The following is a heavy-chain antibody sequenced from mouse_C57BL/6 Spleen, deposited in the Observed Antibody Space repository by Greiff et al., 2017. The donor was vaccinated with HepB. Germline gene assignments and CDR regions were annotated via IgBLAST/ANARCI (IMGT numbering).Heavy chain of an antibody. Sequence: VQLKESGAELVKPGASVKLSCTASGFNIKDYYMHWVKQRTEQGLEWIGRTDPEDGETKYAPKFQGKATITADTSSNTAYLQLSSLTSEDTAVYYCARRYYGSSFAYWGQGTLVTVSA. CDR2: TDPEDGET. CDR3: ARRYYGSSFAY. J-gene: IGHJ3*01. CDR1: GFNIKDYY. D-gene: IGHD1-1*01. V-gene: IGHV14-2*01.